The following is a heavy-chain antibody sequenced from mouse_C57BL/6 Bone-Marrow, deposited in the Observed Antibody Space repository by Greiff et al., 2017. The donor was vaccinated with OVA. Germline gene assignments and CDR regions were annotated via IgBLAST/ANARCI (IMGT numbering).Heavy chain of an antibody. V-gene: IGHV5-6*01. J-gene: IGHJ3*01. CDR3: ARHVITTVVAKDWFAY. CDR1: GFTFSSYG. CDR2: ISSGGSYT. Sequence: EVKLQESGGDLVKPGGSLKLSCAASGFTFSSYGMSWVRQTPDKRLEWVATISSGGSYTYYPDSVKGRFTISRDNAKNTLYLQTSSLKSEDTAMYYCARHVITTVVAKDWFAYWGQGTLVTVSA. D-gene: IGHD1-1*01.